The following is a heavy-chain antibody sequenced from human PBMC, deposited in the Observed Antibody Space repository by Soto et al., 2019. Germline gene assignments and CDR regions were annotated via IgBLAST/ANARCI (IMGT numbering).Heavy chain of an antibody. CDR3: AREDWYYFDY. CDR2: INQDGSAK. V-gene: IGHV3-7*03. D-gene: IGHD3-9*01. J-gene: IGHJ4*02. CDR1: GFSFRSSW. Sequence: GGSLRLSCAASGFSFRSSWMSWVRQAPGKGLQWVANINQDGSAKYYADSVKGRFTISRDNANNSLYLQMNSLRVEDTAVYYCAREDWYYFDYWGQGTLVTVSS.